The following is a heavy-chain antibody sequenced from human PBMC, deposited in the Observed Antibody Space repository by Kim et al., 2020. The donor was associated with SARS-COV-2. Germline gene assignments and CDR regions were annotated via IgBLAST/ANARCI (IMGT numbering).Heavy chain of an antibody. CDR2: IIPILGIA. CDR3: ARETAMAPKYYYYYGMDV. CDR1: GGTFSSYT. D-gene: IGHD5-18*01. J-gene: IGHJ6*04. Sequence: SVKVSCKASGGTFSSYTISWVRQAPGQGLEWMGRIIPILGIANYAQKFQGRVTITADKSTSTAYMELSSLRSEDTAVYYCARETAMAPKYYYYYGMDVWGKGTTVTVSS. V-gene: IGHV1-69*04.